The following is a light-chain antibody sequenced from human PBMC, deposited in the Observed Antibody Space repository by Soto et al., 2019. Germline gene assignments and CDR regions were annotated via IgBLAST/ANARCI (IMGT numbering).Light chain of an antibody. V-gene: IGKV1-5*01. J-gene: IGKJ1*01. CDR2: DAS. CDR1: QSISSW. CDR3: QQYNSYRT. Sequence: SPITLYTYTLSASVGDRVTITCRASQSISSWLAWYQQKPGKAPKLLIYDASSLESGVPSRFSGSGSGTEFTLTISSLQPDDFATYYCQQYNSYRTFAQGTKVDIK.